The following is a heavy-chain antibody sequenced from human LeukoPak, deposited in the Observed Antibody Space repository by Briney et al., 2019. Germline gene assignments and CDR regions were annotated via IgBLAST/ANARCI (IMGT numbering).Heavy chain of an antibody. J-gene: IGHJ4*02. CDR1: GFTFSSYA. V-gene: IGHV3-21*01. D-gene: IGHD2-2*02. CDR2: ISSSSSYV. Sequence: GGSLRLSCAASGFTFSSYAMSWVRQAPGKGLEWVSSISSSSSYVYYADSVKGRFTISRDNAKNSLYLQMNSLRAEDTAVYYCARADCSSISCYKVPDYWGQGTLVTVSS. CDR3: ARADCSSISCYKVPDY.